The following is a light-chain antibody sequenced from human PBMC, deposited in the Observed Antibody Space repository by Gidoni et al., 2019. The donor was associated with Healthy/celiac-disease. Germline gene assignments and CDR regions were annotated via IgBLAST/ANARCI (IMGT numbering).Light chain of an antibody. J-gene: IGKJ1*01. CDR2: KAS. CDR1: QSISSW. Sequence: DIQMTQSPSTLSASVGDRVTITCRASQSISSWLAWYQHQPGKAPKLLIYKASSLESGVPSRFSGSGSGTEFTLTISSLQPDDFATYYCQQYNSYLVTFGQGTKVEIK. CDR3: QQYNSYLVT. V-gene: IGKV1-5*03.